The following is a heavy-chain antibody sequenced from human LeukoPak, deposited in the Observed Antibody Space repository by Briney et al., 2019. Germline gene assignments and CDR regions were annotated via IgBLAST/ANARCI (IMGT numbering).Heavy chain of an antibody. CDR1: GYTFTGYF. CDR2: INPNSGGT. D-gene: IGHD6-13*01. V-gene: IGHV1-2*02. CDR3: ARDSDSNLDY. J-gene: IGHJ4*02. Sequence: ASVKVSFKXSGYTFTGYFMHWVRQSPRQGREWMGWINPNSGGTNYAQKFQGRVTMTRDTSISTAYMELSSLRSEDTAVYYCARDSDSNLDYWGQGTLVTVSS.